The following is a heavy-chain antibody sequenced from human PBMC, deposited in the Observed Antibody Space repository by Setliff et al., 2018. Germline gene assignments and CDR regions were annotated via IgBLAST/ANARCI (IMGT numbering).Heavy chain of an antibody. CDR2: IYTSGST. J-gene: IGHJ3*02. CDR1: GGSISTYY. V-gene: IGHV4-4*07. Sequence: PSETLSLTCTVSGGSISTYYGSWIRQPAGKGLEWIGRIYTSGSTNYNPYLKSRVTMSVDTSKNQFSLKLSSVTAADTAVYYSARKGISALSGAFDMWGQGTMVTVSS. D-gene: IGHD1-26*01. CDR3: ARKGISALSGAFDM.